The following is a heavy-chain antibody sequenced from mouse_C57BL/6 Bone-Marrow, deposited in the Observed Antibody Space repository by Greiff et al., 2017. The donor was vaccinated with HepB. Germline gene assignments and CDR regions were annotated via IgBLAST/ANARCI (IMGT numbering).Heavy chain of an antibody. CDR3: ARDYYGSSYCWYFDV. Sequence: VQLKESGAELVRPGASVKLSCKASGYTFTDYYINWVKQRPGQGLEWIGRIYPGSGNTYYNEKFKGKATLTAEKSSSTAYMQLSSLTSEDSAVYFCARDYYGSSYCWYFDVWGTGTTVTVSS. V-gene: IGHV1-76*01. CDR1: GYTFTDYY. D-gene: IGHD1-1*01. CDR2: IYPGSGNT. J-gene: IGHJ1*03.